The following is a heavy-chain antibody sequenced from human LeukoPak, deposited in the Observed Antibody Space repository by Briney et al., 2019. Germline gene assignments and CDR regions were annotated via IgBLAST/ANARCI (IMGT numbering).Heavy chain of an antibody. D-gene: IGHD3-10*01. Sequence: ASVKVSCKASGYNFASHTIHWVRQAPGQSLEWMGWINAGNGNTKYSQKFQGRVTTSRDTSASTAYMELSSLRSEDTAEFYCARDRRYYVSGGKDGFDIWGQGTMVTVSS. CDR2: INAGNGNT. CDR1: GYNFASHT. CDR3: ARDRRYYVSGGKDGFDI. V-gene: IGHV1-3*01. J-gene: IGHJ3*02.